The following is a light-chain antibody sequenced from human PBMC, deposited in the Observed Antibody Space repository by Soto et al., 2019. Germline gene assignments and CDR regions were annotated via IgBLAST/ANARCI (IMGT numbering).Light chain of an antibody. CDR2: GSS. CDR1: QIVTASY. CDR3: QQYGTSPST. Sequence: EIVLTQSPDTLSLSPGERATLSCRASQIVTASYLAWYQQRPGQAPRLLMYGSSGRATGTPDRFSGSGSGTDFTLTISRLEPEDFAVYYCQQYGTSPSTFGQGTKLEIK. J-gene: IGKJ2*01. V-gene: IGKV3-20*01.